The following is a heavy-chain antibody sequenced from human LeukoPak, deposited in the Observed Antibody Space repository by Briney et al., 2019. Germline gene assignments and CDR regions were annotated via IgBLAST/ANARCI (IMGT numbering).Heavy chain of an antibody. CDR1: GFTFSTYG. D-gene: IGHD5-24*01. Sequence: PGGSLRLSCAASGFTFSTYGMHWVRQAPGKGLECLANIKEDGSETYYADSVKGRFTISRDNPKNLLFLQINSLRVEDTAVYYCARETPRRGETRDGYRWGQGTLVTVSS. CDR3: ARETPRRGETRDGYR. J-gene: IGHJ4*02. V-gene: IGHV3-7*01. CDR2: IKEDGSET.